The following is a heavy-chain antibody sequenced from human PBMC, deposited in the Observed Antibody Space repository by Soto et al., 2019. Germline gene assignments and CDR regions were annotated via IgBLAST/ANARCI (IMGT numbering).Heavy chain of an antibody. V-gene: IGHV3-21*01. J-gene: IGHJ5*02. Sequence: GGSLRLSCAASGTTFSSYAMSWVRQAPGKGLEWVSSISSSSSYIYYADSVKGRFTISRDNAKNSLYLQMNSLRAEDTAVYYCARKTYSSRQYNWFDPWGQGTLVTVSS. CDR3: ARKTYSSRQYNWFDP. CDR1: GTTFSSYA. D-gene: IGHD6-13*01. CDR2: ISSSSSYI.